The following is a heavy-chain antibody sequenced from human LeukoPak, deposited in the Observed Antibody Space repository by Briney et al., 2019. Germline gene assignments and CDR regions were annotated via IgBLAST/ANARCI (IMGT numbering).Heavy chain of an antibody. CDR2: ISSSSSTI. D-gene: IGHD2-15*01. CDR3: AKDVVNPDYYYGMDV. Sequence: PGGSLRLSCAASGFTFRSYDMNWVRQAPGKGLEWVSFISSSSSTIYYADSVKGRFTISRDNAKNSLDLQMNSLRDEDTAVYYCAKDVVNPDYYYGMDVWGQGTTVTVSS. CDR1: GFTFRSYD. V-gene: IGHV3-48*02. J-gene: IGHJ6*02.